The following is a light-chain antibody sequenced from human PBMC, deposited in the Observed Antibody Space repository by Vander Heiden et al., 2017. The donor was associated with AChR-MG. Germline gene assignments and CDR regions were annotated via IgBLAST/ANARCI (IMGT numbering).Light chain of an antibody. J-gene: IGLJ1*01. V-gene: IGLV1-51*01. Sequence: PVLTQPPSLSAPPGQTVTIPCSAPGSNTGNNYVCWYKQRVPGTAHKRLIDENTHRRSDITARFSASKSGTAATLVITGRQTEEEADYYCGTWDNNLRGTYVFGTGNKLTVL. CDR2: ENT. CDR3: GTWDNNLRGTYV. CDR1: GSNTGNNY.